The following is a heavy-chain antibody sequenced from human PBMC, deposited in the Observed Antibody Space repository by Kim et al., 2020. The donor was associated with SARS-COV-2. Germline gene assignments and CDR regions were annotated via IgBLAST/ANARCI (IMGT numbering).Heavy chain of an antibody. J-gene: IGHJ6*02. CDR1: GGTFSSYA. V-gene: IGHV1-69*13. CDR3: ARGYSSGWYPPHYGMDV. D-gene: IGHD6-19*01. Sequence: SVKVSCKASGGTFSSYAISWVRQAPGQGLEWMGGIIPIFGTANYAQKFQGRVTITADESTSTAYMELSSLRSEDTAVYYCARGYSSGWYPPHYGMDVWGQGTTVTVSS. CDR2: IIPIFGTA.